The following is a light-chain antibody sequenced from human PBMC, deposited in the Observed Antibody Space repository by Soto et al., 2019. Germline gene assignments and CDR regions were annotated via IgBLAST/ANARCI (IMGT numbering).Light chain of an antibody. Sequence: QSVLTQPPSASTTPGQRVTISCSGSSSNIGSNTVNWYQQLPGTAPKLLIYNNNQRPSGVPDRISGSKSATSASLAISGLQSEDEADYYCAAWDDSLNCVLFGGGTKLTVL. J-gene: IGLJ2*01. CDR3: AAWDDSLNCVL. V-gene: IGLV1-44*01. CDR2: NNN. CDR1: SSNIGSNT.